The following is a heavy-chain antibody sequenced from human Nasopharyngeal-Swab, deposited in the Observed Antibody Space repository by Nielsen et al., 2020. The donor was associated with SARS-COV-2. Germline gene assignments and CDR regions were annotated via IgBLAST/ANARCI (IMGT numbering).Heavy chain of an antibody. CDR3: ARDRRGGSYSSFDY. CDR2: ISSSSSYI. CDR1: GFTFSNAW. J-gene: IGHJ4*02. Sequence: AGSLTLSCAVSGFTFSNAWMSWVRQAPGKGLEWVSSISSSSSYIYYADSAKGRFTISRDNAKNSLYLQMNSLRAEDTAVYYCARDRRGGSYSSFDYWGQGTLVTVSS. D-gene: IGHD1-26*01. V-gene: IGHV3-21*01.